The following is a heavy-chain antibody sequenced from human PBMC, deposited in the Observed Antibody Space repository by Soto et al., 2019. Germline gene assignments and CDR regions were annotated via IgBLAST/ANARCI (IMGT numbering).Heavy chain of an antibody. CDR1: GGSISSYY. J-gene: IGHJ6*02. Sequence: SETLSLTCTVSGGSISSYYWSWIRQPPGKGLEWIGYIYYSGSTNYNPSLKSRVTISVDTSKSQFSLKLSSVTAADTAVYYCARDRLRYFDWLPTYYGMDVWGQGTTVTVSS. CDR3: ARDRLRYFDWLPTYYGMDV. CDR2: IYYSGST. D-gene: IGHD3-9*01. V-gene: IGHV4-59*01.